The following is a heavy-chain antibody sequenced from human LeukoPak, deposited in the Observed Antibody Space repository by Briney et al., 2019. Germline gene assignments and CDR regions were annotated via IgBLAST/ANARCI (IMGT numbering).Heavy chain of an antibody. Sequence: PGGSLRLSCAASGFTFSDYYMSWIRQAPGKGLEWVSYISSSGSTIYYAESVKGRFTIFRDNAKNSLYLQMNSLRAEGTAVYYCARDSRVGATGLDYWGQGTLVTVSS. CDR1: GFTFSDYY. CDR3: ARDSRVGATGLDY. CDR2: ISSSGSTI. D-gene: IGHD1-26*01. J-gene: IGHJ4*02. V-gene: IGHV3-11*04.